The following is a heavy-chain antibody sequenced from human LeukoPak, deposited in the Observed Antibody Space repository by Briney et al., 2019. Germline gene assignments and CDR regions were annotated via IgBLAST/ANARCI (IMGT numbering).Heavy chain of an antibody. CDR2: ISGYNGNT. CDR3: ARGLGVVTAQSEQPKPEYFDL. CDR1: GYTFISYG. D-gene: IGHD2-21*02. Sequence: ASVKVSCKASGYTFISYGISWVRQAPGQGLEWMGWISGYNGNTNYAQNLQGRVTMTTDTSTSTAYMELRSLRSDDTAVYYCARGLGVVTAQSEQPKPEYFDLWGRGTQVTVSS. J-gene: IGHJ2*01. V-gene: IGHV1-18*01.